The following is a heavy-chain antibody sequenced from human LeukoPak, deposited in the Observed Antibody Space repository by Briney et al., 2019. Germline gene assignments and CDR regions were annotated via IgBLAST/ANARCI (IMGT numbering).Heavy chain of an antibody. V-gene: IGHV3-48*01. D-gene: IGHD1-14*01. CDR2: ISSDSGTI. J-gene: IGHJ5*02. CDR1: GLTFSAYS. Sequence: HSGGSLRLSCGASGLTFSAYSMNWVRQAPGKGLEWASYISSDSGTIYYADSVKGRFTISRDNAKNSLYLQTNSLRAEDTAVYYCARAAQPGFDPWGQGTLVTVSS. CDR3: ARAAQPGFDP.